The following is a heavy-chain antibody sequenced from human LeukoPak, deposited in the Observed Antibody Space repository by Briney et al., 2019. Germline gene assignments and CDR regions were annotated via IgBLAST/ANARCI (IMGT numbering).Heavy chain of an antibody. D-gene: IGHD3-10*01. V-gene: IGHV6-1*01. Sequence: SQTLSLTCAISGDSVSSNSAAWTWIRQSPSRGLEWLGRTYYMSKWYNDYPVSVKGRITINPDTSKNQFSLQLSSVTPEDTAVYYRARCLHYYGCLGYFDSWGQGTLVTVSS. J-gene: IGHJ4*02. CDR2: TYYMSKWYN. CDR3: ARCLHYYGCLGYFDS. CDR1: GDSVSSNSAA.